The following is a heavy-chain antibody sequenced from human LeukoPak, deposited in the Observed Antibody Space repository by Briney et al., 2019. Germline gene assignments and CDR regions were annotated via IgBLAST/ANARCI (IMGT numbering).Heavy chain of an antibody. CDR3: ARVYSSSWSYYYYYYYMDV. CDR1: GGSITSYY. CDR2: IYTSGTI. V-gene: IGHV4-4*07. D-gene: IGHD6-13*01. J-gene: IGHJ6*03. Sequence: SETLSLTCTVSGGSITSYYYNWIRQPAGKGLEWIGRIYTSGTINYNPSLESRVTMSVDTSKNQFSLKLSSVTAADTAVYYCARVYSSSWSYYYYYYYMDVWGKGTTVTVSS.